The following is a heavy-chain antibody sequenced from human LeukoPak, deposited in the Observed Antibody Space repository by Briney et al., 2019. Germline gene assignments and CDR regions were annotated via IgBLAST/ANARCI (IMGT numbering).Heavy chain of an antibody. CDR1: GGSISRNNW. Sequence: SGTLSLTCAVSGGSISRNNWWHWVRQPPGQGLEWIGEIYHSGNTNYNPSLKSRVTMSVDKSKNQFSLKLSSVTAADTAVYYCARGSPYGDYAPYYFDYWGQGTLITVSS. J-gene: IGHJ4*02. D-gene: IGHD4-17*01. V-gene: IGHV4-4*02. CDR3: ARGSPYGDYAPYYFDY. CDR2: IYHSGNT.